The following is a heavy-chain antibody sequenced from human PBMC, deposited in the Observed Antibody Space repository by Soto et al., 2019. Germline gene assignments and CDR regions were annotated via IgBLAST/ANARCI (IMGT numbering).Heavy chain of an antibody. CDR3: AKDFRDYDFWRGPFDF. CDR2: ISGSSVKT. CDR1: GFTFSSYA. Sequence: GGSLRLSCAASGFTFSSYAMNCVRQAPGKGLEWVSSISGSSVKTSYADSVKGRCSISRDSSKNTVDLQMNTLRADDTAVYYCAKDFRDYDFWRGPFDFWGQGTLVTVSS. V-gene: IGHV3-23*01. J-gene: IGHJ4*02. D-gene: IGHD3-3*01.